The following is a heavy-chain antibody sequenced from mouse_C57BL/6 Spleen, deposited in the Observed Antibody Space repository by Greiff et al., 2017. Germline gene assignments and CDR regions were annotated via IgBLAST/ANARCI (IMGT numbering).Heavy chain of an antibody. D-gene: IGHD1-1*02. V-gene: IGHV1-18*01. CDR3: ARRGGWAWFAY. CDR2: INPNNGGT. J-gene: IGHJ3*01. CDR1: GYTFTDYN. Sequence: EVQLQQSGPELVKPGASVKIPCKASGYTFTDYNMDWVKQSHGKSLEWIGDINPNNGGTIYNQKFKGKATLTVDKSSSTAYMELRSLISEDTAVYYCARRGGWAWFAYWGQGTLVTVSA.